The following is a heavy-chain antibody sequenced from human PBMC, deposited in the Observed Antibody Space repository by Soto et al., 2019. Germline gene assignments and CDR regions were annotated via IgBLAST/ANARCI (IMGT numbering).Heavy chain of an antibody. D-gene: IGHD2-2*01. Sequence: EVQLVESGGGLVKPGGSLRLSCAASGFTFSSDSMNWVRQAPGKGLEWVSSISSSSSYIYYADSVKGRFTISRDNAKNSLYLQMNSLRAEDTAVYYCARQRSTSFYYYYMDVWGKGTTVTVSS. J-gene: IGHJ6*03. CDR2: ISSSSSYI. CDR1: GFTFSSDS. V-gene: IGHV3-21*01. CDR3: ARQRSTSFYYYYMDV.